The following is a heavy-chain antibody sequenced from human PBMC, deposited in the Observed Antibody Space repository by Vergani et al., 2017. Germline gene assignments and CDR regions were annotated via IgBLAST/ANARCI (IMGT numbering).Heavy chain of an antibody. CDR2: IIPIFSTA. J-gene: IGHJ1*01. D-gene: IGHD2-2*01. Sequence: QVQLVQSGAEVKKPGSSVKVSCKASGGTFSSYAISWVRQAPGQGLEWMGWIIPIFSTANYAQKFQGRVTITADKSTSTAYMELSSLRSEDTAVYYCARGRIIVVVPDAIWAEYFQHWGQGSLVTVSS. CDR3: ARGRIIVVVPDAIWAEYFQH. CDR1: GGTFSSYA. V-gene: IGHV1-69*06.